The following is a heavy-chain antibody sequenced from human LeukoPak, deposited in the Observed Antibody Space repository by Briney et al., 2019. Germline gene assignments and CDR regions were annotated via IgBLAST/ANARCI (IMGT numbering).Heavy chain of an antibody. Sequence: GGSLRLSCAASGFIFSDHYMHWVRQAPGKGLVWVSRIKSDGSSTTYADSVKGRFTISRDNAKNTLYLQMNSLRAEDTAVYYCARDYASVPAAIWGNWFDPWGQGTLVTVSS. CDR1: GFIFSDHY. CDR2: IKSDGSST. J-gene: IGHJ5*02. V-gene: IGHV3-74*01. CDR3: ARDYASVPAAIWGNWFDP. D-gene: IGHD2-2*01.